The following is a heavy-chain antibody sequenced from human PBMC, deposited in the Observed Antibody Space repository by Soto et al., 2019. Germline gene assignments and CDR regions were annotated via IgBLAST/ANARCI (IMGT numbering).Heavy chain of an antibody. CDR3: ARSKKSYDFWSGYYEAFV. CDR1: GGTFSSYA. CDR2: IIPIFGTA. Sequence: QVQLVQSGAEVKKPGSSVKVSCKASGGTFSSYAISWVRQAPGQGLEWMGGIIPIFGTANYAQKFQGRVTITADVSTSTAYMELSSLRSEDTAVYYCARSKKSYDFWSGYYEAFVWGQGTTVTVSS. D-gene: IGHD3-3*01. J-gene: IGHJ6*02. V-gene: IGHV1-69*01.